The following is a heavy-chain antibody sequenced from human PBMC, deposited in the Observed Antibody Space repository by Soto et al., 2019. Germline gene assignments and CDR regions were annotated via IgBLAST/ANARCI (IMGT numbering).Heavy chain of an antibody. D-gene: IGHD4-17*01. V-gene: IGHV3-66*01. Sequence: GGSLRLSCAASGFTVSSNYMSWVRQAPGKGLEWVSVIYSGGSTYYADSVKGRFTISRDNSKNTLYLQMNSLRAEDTAVYYCARGGHDYGDYEELVNWAFDIWGQGTMVTVSS. J-gene: IGHJ3*02. CDR3: ARGGHDYGDYEELVNWAFDI. CDR2: IYSGGST. CDR1: GFTVSSNY.